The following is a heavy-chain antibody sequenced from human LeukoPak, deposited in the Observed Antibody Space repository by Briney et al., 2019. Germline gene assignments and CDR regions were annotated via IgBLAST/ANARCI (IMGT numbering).Heavy chain of an antibody. CDR1: GYTFTGYY. CDR3: ARGPLVKSSWAHWFDP. Sequence: ASVKLSCKASGYTFTGYYMHWVRQAPGQGLEWMGWINPNSGGTNYAQKFQGRVTMTRDTSISTAYMELSRLRSDDTAVYYCARGPLVKSSWAHWFDPWGQGTLVTVSS. V-gene: IGHV1-2*02. J-gene: IGHJ5*02. CDR2: INPNSGGT. D-gene: IGHD6-13*01.